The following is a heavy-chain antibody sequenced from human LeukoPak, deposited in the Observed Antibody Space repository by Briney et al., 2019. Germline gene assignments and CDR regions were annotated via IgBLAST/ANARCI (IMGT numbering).Heavy chain of an antibody. Sequence: XGSLRLSCAASGFTFSSYAMHWVRQAPGKGLEWVAVISYDGSNKYYADSVKGRFTISRDNSKNTLYLQMNSLRAEDTAVYYCARDQIGMDVWGQGTTVTVSS. CDR1: GFTFSSYA. V-gene: IGHV3-30-3*01. CDR3: ARDQIGMDV. CDR2: ISYDGSNK. J-gene: IGHJ6*02.